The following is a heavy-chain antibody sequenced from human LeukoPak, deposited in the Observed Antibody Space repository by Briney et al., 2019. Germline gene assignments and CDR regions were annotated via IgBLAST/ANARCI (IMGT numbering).Heavy chain of an antibody. CDR3: ARSAAAGRIVATFAY. D-gene: IGHD5-12*01. CDR1: GYTFTSYG. CDR2: SSAYNGNT. Sequence: ASVKVSCKASGYTFTSYGISWVRQAPGQGLEWMGWSSAYNGNTNYAQTLQGRVTMTTDTFTSTAYMELRSLRFDDTAVYYCARSAAAGRIVATFAYWGQGTLVTVSS. J-gene: IGHJ4*02. V-gene: IGHV1-18*01.